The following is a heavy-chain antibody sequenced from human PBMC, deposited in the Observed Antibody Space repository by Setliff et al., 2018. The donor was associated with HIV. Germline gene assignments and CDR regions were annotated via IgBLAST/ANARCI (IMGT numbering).Heavy chain of an antibody. D-gene: IGHD3-10*01. V-gene: IGHV1-69*05. CDR1: GGTFGRFG. Sequence: GASVKVSCKASGGTFGRFGISWVRQAPGQGLEWMGGIIPTFTRANYAQKFQARVIITTDKSTSTAFMELTSLTSEDTAVYYCARVLIWFGEHLSYGMDVWGQGTTVTVSS. CDR2: IIPTFTRA. J-gene: IGHJ6*02. CDR3: ARVLIWFGEHLSYGMDV.